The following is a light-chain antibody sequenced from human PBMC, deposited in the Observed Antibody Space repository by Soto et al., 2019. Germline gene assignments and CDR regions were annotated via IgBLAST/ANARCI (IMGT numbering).Light chain of an antibody. CDR2: AAS. J-gene: IGKJ1*01. Sequence: DLQLTKSPSSLSASVGDRVTISCWASQDIRNDLGWYQQKPGKAPKRLIFAASSLESGVPSRFSGSGSGTEFSLTISSLQPEDFATYYCLQHHNYPWTFGQGTKVDI. CDR3: LQHHNYPWT. V-gene: IGKV1-17*01. CDR1: QDIRND.